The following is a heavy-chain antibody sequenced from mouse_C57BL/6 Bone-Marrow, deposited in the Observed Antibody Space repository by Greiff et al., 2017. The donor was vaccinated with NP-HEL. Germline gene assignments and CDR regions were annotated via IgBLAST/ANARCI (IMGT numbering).Heavy chain of an antibody. CDR3: ARFITTVVGDFDY. J-gene: IGHJ2*01. D-gene: IGHD1-1*01. Sequence: QVHVKQSGAELARPGASVKLSCKASGYTFTSYGISWVKQRTGQGLEWIGEIYPRSGNTYYNEKFKGKATLTADKSSSTAYMELRSLTSEDSAVYLCARFITTVVGDFDYWGQGTTLTVSS. CDR1: GYTFTSYG. V-gene: IGHV1-81*01. CDR2: IYPRSGNT.